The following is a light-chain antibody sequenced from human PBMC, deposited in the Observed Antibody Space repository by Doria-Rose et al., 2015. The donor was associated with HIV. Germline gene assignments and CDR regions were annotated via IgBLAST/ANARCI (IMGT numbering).Light chain of an antibody. CDR1: QGISSA. J-gene: IGKJ3*01. CDR2: DAS. CDR3: QQFNSYPRT. V-gene: IGKV1-13*02. Sequence: IQVTQSPSSLSASVGDRVTITCRASQGISSALAWYQQKPGKAPKILIYDASSLESGVPSRFSGSGSGTDFTLNISSLRPEDFATYYCQQFNSYPRTFGPGTEVDI.